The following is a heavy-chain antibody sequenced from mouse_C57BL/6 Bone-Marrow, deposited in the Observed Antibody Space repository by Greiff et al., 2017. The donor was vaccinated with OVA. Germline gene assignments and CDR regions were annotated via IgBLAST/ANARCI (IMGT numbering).Heavy chain of an antibody. CDR1: GYTFTSYW. CDR3: ARGYYDYDLDY. D-gene: IGHD2-4*01. V-gene: IGHV1-64*01. CDR2: IHPNSGST. Sequence: VQLQQPGAELVKPGASVKLSCKASGYTFTSYWMHWVKQRPGQGLEWIGMIHPNSGSTNYNEKFKSQATLTVDKSSSTAYMQLSRLTSEDSAVYYCARGYYDYDLDYWGQGTTLTVSS. J-gene: IGHJ2*01.